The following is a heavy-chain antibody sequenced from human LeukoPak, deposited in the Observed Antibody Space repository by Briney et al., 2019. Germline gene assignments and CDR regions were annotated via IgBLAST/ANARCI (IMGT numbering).Heavy chain of an antibody. CDR1: GFTFTNYW. V-gene: IGHV3-7*01. CDR3: ARNPYTTCSFYS. Sequence: GGSLRLSCATSGFTFTNYWMNWVRQAPGKGLEWLTNIKQDGSVRHYVDSVKGRFTISRDNAKNSLYLQMNSLRAEDTAVYYCARNPYTTCSFYSWGQGTLVTVSS. CDR2: IKQDGSVR. J-gene: IGHJ4*02. D-gene: IGHD3-16*02.